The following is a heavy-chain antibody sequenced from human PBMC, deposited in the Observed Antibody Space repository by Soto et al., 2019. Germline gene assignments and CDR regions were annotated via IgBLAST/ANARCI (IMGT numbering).Heavy chain of an antibody. CDR1: GYSFTSYW. D-gene: IGHD6-13*01. Sequence: VESLKISCNVSGYSFTSYWIGWVRQMPGKGLEWMGIIYPGDSDTRYSPSFQGQVTISADKSISTAYLQWSSLKASDTAMYYCARRIAAAGTYYYYYGMDVWGQGTTVTV. V-gene: IGHV5-51*01. J-gene: IGHJ6*02. CDR2: IYPGDSDT. CDR3: ARRIAAAGTYYYYYGMDV.